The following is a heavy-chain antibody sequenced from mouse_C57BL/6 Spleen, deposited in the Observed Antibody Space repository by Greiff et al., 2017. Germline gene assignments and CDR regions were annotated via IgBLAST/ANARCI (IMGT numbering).Heavy chain of an antibody. CDR3: ASGDYDYYGLSWFDY. J-gene: IGHJ3*01. D-gene: IGHD2-4*01. Sequence: QVQLQQSGAELMKPGASVKLSCKATGYTFTDYWIEWVKQRPGHGLEWIGEIFPGSGSTNYNEKFKGKATFTADTSSNTAYMQLSSLTTEDSAIYDCASGDYDYYGLSWFDYWGQGTLVTVSS. CDR2: IFPGSGST. V-gene: IGHV1-9*01. CDR1: GYTFTDYW.